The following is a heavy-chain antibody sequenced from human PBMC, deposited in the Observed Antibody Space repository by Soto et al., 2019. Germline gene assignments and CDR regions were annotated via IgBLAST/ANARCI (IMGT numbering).Heavy chain of an antibody. CDR2: INYSGST. J-gene: IGHJ4*02. D-gene: IGHD5-18*01. CDR3: ARSVDTAMVTFDY. CDR1: GGSFSGYY. V-gene: IGHV4-34*01. Sequence: SETLSLTCAVYGGSFSGYYWSWIRQPPGKGLEWIGEINYSGSTNYNPSLKSRVTISVDTSKNQFSLKLSSVTAADTAVYYCARSVDTAMVTFDYWGQGTLVTVSS.